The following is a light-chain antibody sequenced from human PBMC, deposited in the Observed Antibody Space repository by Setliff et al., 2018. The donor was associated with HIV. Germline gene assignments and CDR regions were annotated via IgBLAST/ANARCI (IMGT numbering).Light chain of an antibody. J-gene: IGLJ1*01. CDR1: SSNIGAGFD. Sequence: QSVLTQPPSVSGAPGQRVTISCTGKSSNIGAGFDVHWYQQFPGTAPKLLIHANSNRPSGVPDRFSGSKSGTSASLAITGLQAEDEADYFCQSYDSSLSGYVFGTGTKVTVL. CDR3: QSYDSSLSGYV. V-gene: IGLV1-40*01. CDR2: ANS.